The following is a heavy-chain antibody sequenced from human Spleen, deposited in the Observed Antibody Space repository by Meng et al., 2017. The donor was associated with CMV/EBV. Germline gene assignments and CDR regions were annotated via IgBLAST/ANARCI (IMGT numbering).Heavy chain of an antibody. CDR3: ASGYSSSWSPSGYFDY. J-gene: IGHJ4*02. CDR2: ISSSSSHI. Sequence: GGSLRLSCAASGFTFSSYEMNWVRQAPGKGLEWVSSISSSSSHIYDADSVKGRITISRDNAKNSTYLQLNNLRAEDTAVYYCASGYSSSWSPSGYFDYWGQGALVTVSS. D-gene: IGHD6-13*01. V-gene: IGHV3-21*04. CDR1: GFTFSSYE.